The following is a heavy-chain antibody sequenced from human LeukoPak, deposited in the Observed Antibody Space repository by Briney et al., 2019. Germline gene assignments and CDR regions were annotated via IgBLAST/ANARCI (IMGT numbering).Heavy chain of an antibody. CDR1: GGSISSGSYY. CDR3: ARDYYDSSGYYYGLDY. V-gene: IGHV4-61*02. Sequence: SQTLSLTCTVSGGSISSGSYYWSWIRQPAGTGLEWIGRIYTSGSTNYNPSLKSRVTISVDTSKNQFSLKLSSVTAADTAVYYCARDYYDSSGYYYGLDYWGQGTLVTVSS. D-gene: IGHD3-22*01. J-gene: IGHJ4*02. CDR2: IYTSGST.